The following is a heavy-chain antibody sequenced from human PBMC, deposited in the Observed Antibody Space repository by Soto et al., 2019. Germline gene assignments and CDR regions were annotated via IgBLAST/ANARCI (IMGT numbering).Heavy chain of an antibody. D-gene: IGHD1-26*01. CDR3: ARMSGSPLGYYYYGMDV. V-gene: IGHV1-46*01. CDR2: INPSGGST. Sequence: ASVKVSCKASGYSFTSYYMHWVLQAPGQGLEWMGIINPSGGSTSYAQKFKGRVTMTRDTSTSTVYMELSSLRSEDTAVYYCARMSGSPLGYYYYGMDVWGQGTTVTVSS. CDR1: GYSFTSYY. J-gene: IGHJ6*02.